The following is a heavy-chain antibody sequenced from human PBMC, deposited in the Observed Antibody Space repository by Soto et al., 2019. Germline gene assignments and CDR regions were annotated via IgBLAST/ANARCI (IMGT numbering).Heavy chain of an antibody. CDR2: IIPIFGTA. Sequence: SVTVSCKASGGTFSSYAISWVRQAPGQGLGWMGGIIPIFGTANYAQKFQGRVTMTADEATSRAYMELRSLRSEDTAVYDCARPPTVVVAATTPVDYYYYGMDVWVQGTTVTVSS. J-gene: IGHJ6*02. V-gene: IGHV1-69*13. D-gene: IGHD2-15*01. CDR3: ARPPTVVVAATTPVDYYYYGMDV. CDR1: GGTFSSYA.